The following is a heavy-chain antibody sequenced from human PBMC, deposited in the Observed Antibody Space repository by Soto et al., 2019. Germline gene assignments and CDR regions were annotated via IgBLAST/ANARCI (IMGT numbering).Heavy chain of an antibody. Sequence: QVQLVQSGAEVKKPGASVKVSCKASGYTFTSYGISWVRQAPGQGLEWMGWISAYNGNTNYAQKLQGRVTMTTDTATSTAYMELRSLRSDDTAVYYCARDHDYDYIWGPFDYWGQGTLVTVSS. D-gene: IGHD3-16*01. CDR1: GYTFTSYG. CDR2: ISAYNGNT. CDR3: ARDHDYDYIWGPFDY. J-gene: IGHJ4*02. V-gene: IGHV1-18*01.